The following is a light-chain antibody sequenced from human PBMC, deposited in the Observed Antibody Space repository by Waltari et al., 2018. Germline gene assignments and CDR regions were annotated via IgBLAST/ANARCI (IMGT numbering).Light chain of an antibody. CDR2: KAS. CDR3: QQYNSYPWT. Sequence: DIQMTQSPSTLSASVGDRVTITCRASQRITSWLAWYQQIPGNPPKLLIYKASTLESGVPSRFSGSGSGTEFTLTISSLQPDDFATYYCQQYNSYPWTFGHGTKVELK. V-gene: IGKV1-5*03. J-gene: IGKJ1*01. CDR1: QRITSW.